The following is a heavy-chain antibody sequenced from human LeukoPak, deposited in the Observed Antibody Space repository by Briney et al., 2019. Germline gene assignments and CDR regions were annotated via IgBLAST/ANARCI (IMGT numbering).Heavy chain of an antibody. J-gene: IGHJ4*02. CDR3: ANPPRDNYDFWSGYHYDY. CDR1: GFTFSSYS. D-gene: IGHD3-3*01. Sequence: GGSLRLSCAASGFTFSSYSMHWVRQAPGKGLEWVAFIRYDGSNKYYADSVKGRFTISRDKSKNTLYLQMNSLRAEDTAVYYCANPPRDNYDFWSGYHYDYWGQGTLVTVSS. CDR2: IRYDGSNK. V-gene: IGHV3-30*02.